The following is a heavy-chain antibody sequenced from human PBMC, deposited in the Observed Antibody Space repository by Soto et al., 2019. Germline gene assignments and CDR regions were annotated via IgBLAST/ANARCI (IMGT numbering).Heavy chain of an antibody. V-gene: IGHV1-69*13. Sequence: GASVKVSCKASGGTFSSYAISWVRQAPGQGLEWMGGIIPIFGTANYAQKFQGRVTITADESTSTAYMELSSLRSEDTAVYYCARVLRYPTTATRGRFDYWGQGTLGTVSS. J-gene: IGHJ4*02. CDR1: GGTFSSYA. CDR3: ARVLRYPTTATRGRFDY. D-gene: IGHD4-4*01. CDR2: IIPIFGTA.